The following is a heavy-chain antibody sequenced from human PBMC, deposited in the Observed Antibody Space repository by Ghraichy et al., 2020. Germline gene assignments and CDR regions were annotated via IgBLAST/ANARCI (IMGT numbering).Heavy chain of an antibody. CDR2: ISGSGGST. V-gene: IGHV3-23*01. CDR3: ANPTGGLSSFDY. J-gene: IGHJ4*02. D-gene: IGHD4-11*01. Sequence: GGSLRLSCAASGFTFTSFAMSWVRQAPGKGLEWVSRISGSGGSTDYADSVKGRFTISRDNSKNTLYLQMESLRPEDTAVYYCANPTGGLSSFDYWGQGTLATVAS. CDR1: GFTFTSFA.